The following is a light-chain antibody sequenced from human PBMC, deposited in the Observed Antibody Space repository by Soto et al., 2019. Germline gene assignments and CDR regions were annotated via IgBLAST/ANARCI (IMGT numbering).Light chain of an antibody. V-gene: IGLV2-14*03. J-gene: IGLJ1*01. CDR1: ISDVGGYNF. Sequence: QSVLTQPASVSGSPGQSITISCTGTISDVGGYNFVSWYQQYPGKAPKLMICDVSNRPSGVSNRFSGSKSGNTASLTISGLQAEDEADYYCSSFTGSNYVFGNGTKVHRP. CDR3: SSFTGSNYV. CDR2: DVS.